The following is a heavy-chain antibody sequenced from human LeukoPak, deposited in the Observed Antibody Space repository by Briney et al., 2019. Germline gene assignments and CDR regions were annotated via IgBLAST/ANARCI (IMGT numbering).Heavy chain of an antibody. CDR2: ISGSGGST. CDR1: GFTFSRYA. Sequence: PGGSLRLSCAASGFTFSRYAMSWVRHAPGKGLEWVSVISGSGGSTYYADSVKGRFTISRDNSKDTLYLQMNSLRAEDTAVYYCAKDEVAVAGTFDYWGQGTLVIVSS. V-gene: IGHV3-23*01. J-gene: IGHJ4*02. D-gene: IGHD6-19*01. CDR3: AKDEVAVAGTFDY.